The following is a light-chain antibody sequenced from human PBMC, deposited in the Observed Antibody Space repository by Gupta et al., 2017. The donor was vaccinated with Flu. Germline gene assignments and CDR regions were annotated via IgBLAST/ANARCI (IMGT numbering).Light chain of an antibody. Sequence: DIQMTQSPSSLSASVGDRVTITCRASQGISSYLNWYQQKLGKAPNLLIYAASSLQSEVPSRFSGSGSGTDFTLTISSLQPEDFATYYCQQSYSTWWTFGQGTKVEIK. J-gene: IGKJ1*01. CDR1: QGISSY. CDR3: QQSYSTWWT. V-gene: IGKV1-39*01. CDR2: AAS.